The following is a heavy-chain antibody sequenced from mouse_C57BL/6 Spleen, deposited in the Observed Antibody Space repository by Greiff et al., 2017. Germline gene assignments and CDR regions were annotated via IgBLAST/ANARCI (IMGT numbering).Heavy chain of an antibody. CDR3: ARDPLYYSNDYAMDY. V-gene: IGHV3-6*01. Sequence: EVHLVESGPGLVKPSQSLSLTCSVTGYSITSGYYWNWIRQFPGNKLEWMGYISYDGSNNYNPSLKNRISITRDTSKNQFFLKLNSVTTEDTATYYCARDPLYYSNDYAMDYWGQGTSVTVSS. CDR1: GYSITSGYY. D-gene: IGHD2-5*01. CDR2: ISYDGSN. J-gene: IGHJ4*01.